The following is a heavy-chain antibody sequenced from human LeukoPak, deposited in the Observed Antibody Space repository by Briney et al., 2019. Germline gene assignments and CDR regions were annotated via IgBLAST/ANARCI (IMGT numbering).Heavy chain of an antibody. J-gene: IGHJ4*02. V-gene: IGHV3-53*01. CDR1: GFTVSDNY. D-gene: IGHD2-15*01. CDR2: LDSGGTA. Sequence: GGSLRLSCAASGFTVSDNYMSWFRQAPGKGLEWLSVLDSGGTAIYAESVRGRFTISRDNSNNTLHLQMDSLTIEDSALYYCARDHVVASGAVAYWGQGTLVTVSS. CDR3: ARDHVVASGAVAY.